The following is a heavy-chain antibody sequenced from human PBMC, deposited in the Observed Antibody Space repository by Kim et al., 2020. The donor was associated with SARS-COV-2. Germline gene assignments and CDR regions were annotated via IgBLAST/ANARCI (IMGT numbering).Heavy chain of an antibody. D-gene: IGHD5-18*01. CDR3: AKAFQPRGYSYRLALTFDY. CDR1: GFTFSSYA. CDR2: ISGSGGST. J-gene: IGHJ4*02. V-gene: IGHV3-23*01. Sequence: GGSLRLSCVASGFTFSSYAMSWVRQAPGKGLEWVSAISGSGGSTYYADSVKGRFTISRDNSKNTLYLQMNSLRAEDTAVYYCAKAFQPRGYSYRLALTFDYWGQGALVTVSS.